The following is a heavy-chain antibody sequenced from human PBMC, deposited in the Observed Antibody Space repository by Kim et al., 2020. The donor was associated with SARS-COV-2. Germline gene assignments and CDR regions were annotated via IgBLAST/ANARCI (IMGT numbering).Heavy chain of an antibody. V-gene: IGHV1-69*13. CDR3: AGDSSGYYSEPKFDY. D-gene: IGHD3-22*01. CDR2: IIPIFGTA. J-gene: IGHJ4*02. CDR1: GGTFSSYA. Sequence: SVKVSCKASGGTFSSYAISWVRQAPGQGLEWMGGIIPIFGTANYAQKFQGRVTITADESTSTAYMELSSLRSEDTAVYYCAGDSSGYYSEPKFDYWGQGTLVTVSS.